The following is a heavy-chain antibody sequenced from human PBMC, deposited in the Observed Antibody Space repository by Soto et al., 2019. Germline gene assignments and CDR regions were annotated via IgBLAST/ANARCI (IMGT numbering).Heavy chain of an antibody. D-gene: IGHD2-2*01. Sequence: PGGSLRLSCAASGFTFSTYVMHWVRQAPGKGLEWVAIISEDGNKKYHADSVKGRFTISRDNAKNTLYLQMSSLSAEDTAIYYCAXAVNQYQLLCPXDXWGQGTLVXVSS. V-gene: IGHV3-30*03. CDR1: GFTFSTYV. J-gene: IGHJ4*02. CDR2: ISEDGNKK. CDR3: AXAVNQYQLLCPXDX.